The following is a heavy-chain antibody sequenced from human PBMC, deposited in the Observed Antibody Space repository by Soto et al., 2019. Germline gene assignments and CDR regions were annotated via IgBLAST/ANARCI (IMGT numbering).Heavy chain of an antibody. CDR3: ARRYSSIGY. CDR1: GGSFSGYY. J-gene: IGHJ4*02. CDR2: INHSGST. D-gene: IGHD6-13*01. Sequence: SETLSLTCAVYGGSFSGYYWSWIRQPPGKGLEWIGEINHSGSTNYNPSLKSRVTISVDTSKNQFSLKLSSVTAADTAVYYCARRYSSIGYWGQGTLVTVSS. V-gene: IGHV4-34*01.